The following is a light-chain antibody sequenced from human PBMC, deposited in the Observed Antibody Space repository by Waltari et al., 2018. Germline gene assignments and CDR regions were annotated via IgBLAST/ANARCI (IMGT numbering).Light chain of an antibody. CDR1: QSIASY. V-gene: IGKV1-39*01. CDR3: QQSYSTPPT. CDR2: AAS. Sequence: DIQMTQSPSSLSGSVGDRVTISCRASQSIASYLHWYQQKPGKAPDLLIYAASSLQSGVPSRFSGSGSGTEFTLIISSLQPDDFATYYCQQSYSTPPTFGQGTRVEI. J-gene: IGKJ1*01.